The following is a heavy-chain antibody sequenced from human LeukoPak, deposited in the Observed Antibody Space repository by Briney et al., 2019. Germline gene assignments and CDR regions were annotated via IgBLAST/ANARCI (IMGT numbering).Heavy chain of an antibody. J-gene: IGHJ5*02. Sequence: GASVKVSCKASGYTFTSYYVHWVRQAPGQGLEWMGIINPSGGSTSYAQKFQGRVTMTRDTSTSTVYMELSSLRSEDTAVYYRARDLPVINWFDPWGQGTLVTVSS. CDR1: GYTFTSYY. CDR3: ARDLPVINWFDP. CDR2: INPSGGST. V-gene: IGHV1-46*01.